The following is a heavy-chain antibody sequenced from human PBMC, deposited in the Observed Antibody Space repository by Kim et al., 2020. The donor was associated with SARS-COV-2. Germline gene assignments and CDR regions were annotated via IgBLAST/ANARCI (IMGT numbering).Heavy chain of an antibody. Sequence: PSFQGHVTISADKSISTAYLQWSSLKASDTAMYYCARHTRYSYGYIVDYWGQGTLVTVSS. J-gene: IGHJ4*02. D-gene: IGHD5-18*01. V-gene: IGHV5-10-1*01. CDR3: ARHTRYSYGYIVDY.